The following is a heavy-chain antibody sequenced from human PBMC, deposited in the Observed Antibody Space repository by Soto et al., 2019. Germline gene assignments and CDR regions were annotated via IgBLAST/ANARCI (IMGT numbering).Heavy chain of an antibody. CDR1: GASISSYY. J-gene: IGHJ4*02. V-gene: IGHV4-59*08. CDR2: IRYSAPT. D-gene: IGHD1-26*01. Sequence: SETLSLTCTVSGASISSYYWSWFRQPPGKGLEWIACIRYSAPTSYTPSLKSRLTISVDTSKTQFSLKLSSVTAADTAVYYCARHRLLTPPVYWGQGTLVTVSS. CDR3: ARHRLLTPPVY.